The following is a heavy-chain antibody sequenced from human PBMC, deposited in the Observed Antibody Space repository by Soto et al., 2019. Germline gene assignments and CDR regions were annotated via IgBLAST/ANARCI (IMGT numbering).Heavy chain of an antibody. Sequence: EMLFPSCRAPGYSISSGYYWCWLRQPPGKGLEWIGSIYHGGSTYYNPSLNSRVTLSIDMTNNHVSLILNSVTAADTAVYYCARVGPWVPYYYDSSPYTFENWFDPWGQGTLGTVSS. J-gene: IGHJ5*02. D-gene: IGHD3-22*01. CDR1: GYSISSGYY. CDR2: IYHGGST. V-gene: IGHV4-38-2*02. CDR3: ARVGPWVPYYYDSSPYTFENWFDP.